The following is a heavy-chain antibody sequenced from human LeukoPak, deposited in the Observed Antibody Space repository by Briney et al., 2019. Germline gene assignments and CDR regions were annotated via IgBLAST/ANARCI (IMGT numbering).Heavy chain of an antibody. J-gene: IGHJ4*02. V-gene: IGHV1-18*01. CDR1: GGTFSSYA. D-gene: IGHD2-21*02. CDR2: ISAYNGNT. CDR3: ARDLCGGDCETDY. Sequence: ASVKVSCKASGGTFSSYAISGVRQAPGQGLEWMGWISAYNGNTNYAQKLQGRVTMTTDTSTSTAYMELRSLRSDDTAVYYCARDLCGGDCETDYWGQGTLVTVSS.